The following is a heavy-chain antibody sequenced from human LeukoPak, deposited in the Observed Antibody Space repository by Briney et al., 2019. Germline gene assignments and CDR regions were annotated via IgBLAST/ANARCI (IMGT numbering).Heavy chain of an antibody. CDR1: GGSISSYY. Sequence: SETLSLTCTVSGGSISSYYWSWIRQPPGKGLEWIAYISDIGSINYNPSLKSRVTISLDTSKNQSSLKLSSVTAADTAVYYCAGHHPRNTVDFWGQGTLVTVSS. J-gene: IGHJ4*02. V-gene: IGHV4-59*08. CDR3: AGHHPRNTVDF. D-gene: IGHD2/OR15-2a*01. CDR2: ISDIGSI.